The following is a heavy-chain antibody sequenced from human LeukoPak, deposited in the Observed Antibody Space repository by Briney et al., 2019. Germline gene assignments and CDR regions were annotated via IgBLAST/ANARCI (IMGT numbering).Heavy chain of an antibody. Sequence: ASVKVSCKASGGTFSSYAISWVRQAPGQGLEWMGGIIPIFGTANYAQKFQGRVTITADESTSTAYMELSSLRSEDTAVYYCARGIMTTFGNYYYYMDVWGKGTTVTVSS. CDR2: IIPIFGTA. J-gene: IGHJ6*03. CDR3: ARGIMTTFGNYYYYMDV. CDR1: GGTFSSYA. D-gene: IGHD3-16*01. V-gene: IGHV1-69*13.